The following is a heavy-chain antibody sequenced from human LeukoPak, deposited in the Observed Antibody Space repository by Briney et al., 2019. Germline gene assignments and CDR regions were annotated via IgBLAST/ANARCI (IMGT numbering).Heavy chain of an antibody. J-gene: IGHJ3*02. Sequence: GGSLTLPCAASGLTVSSNYMGWVRQARGEGLEWVSVMYSGGFTSYADSVKGRFTISRDSSKNTLYLQMNSLRAEDTAVYYCYGIRLGDGFDIWGQRTMVIVSS. CDR3: YGIRLGDGFDI. CDR2: MYSGGFT. CDR1: GLTVSSNY. D-gene: IGHD3-16*01. V-gene: IGHV3-53*01.